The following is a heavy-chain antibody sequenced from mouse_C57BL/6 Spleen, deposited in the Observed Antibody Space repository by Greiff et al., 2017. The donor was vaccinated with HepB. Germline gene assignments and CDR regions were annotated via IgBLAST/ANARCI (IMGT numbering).Heavy chain of an antibody. J-gene: IGHJ2*01. Sequence: VQLQQPGAELVKPGASVKLSCKASGYTFTSYWMHWVKQRPGQGLEWIGMIHPNSGSTNYNEKFKSKATLTVDKSSRTAYMQLSSLTSEDSAVYYCARTPYSNSFDYWGQGTTLTVSS. V-gene: IGHV1-64*01. CDR2: IHPNSGST. CDR1: GYTFTSYW. D-gene: IGHD2-5*01. CDR3: ARTPYSNSFDY.